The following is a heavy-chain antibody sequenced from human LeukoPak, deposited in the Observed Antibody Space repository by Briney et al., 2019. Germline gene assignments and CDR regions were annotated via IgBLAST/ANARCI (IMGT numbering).Heavy chain of an antibody. Sequence: PSETLSLTCTVSGGSISSSSYYWGWIRQPPGKGLEWIGSINYSGSTYYNPSLKSRVTISVDRSKNQFSLKPSSVTAADTAVYYCARGYCSGGSCYSSYYYSYMDVWGKGTTVTVSS. CDR2: INYSGST. CDR1: GGSISSSSYY. V-gene: IGHV4-39*07. CDR3: ARGYCSGGSCYSSYYYSYMDV. D-gene: IGHD2-15*01. J-gene: IGHJ6*03.